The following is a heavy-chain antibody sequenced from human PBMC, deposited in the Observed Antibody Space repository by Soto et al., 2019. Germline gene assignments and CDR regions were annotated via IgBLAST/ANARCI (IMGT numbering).Heavy chain of an antibody. D-gene: IGHD1-26*01. V-gene: IGHV4-31*03. J-gene: IGHJ6*02. CDR2: IYYSGST. CDR1: GGSISSGGYY. Sequence: QVQLQESGPGLVKPSQTLSLTCTVSGGSISSGGYYWSWIRQHPGKGLEWIGYIYYSGSTYYNPSLTSRVTISVDTSKNQFSLKLSSVTAADTAVYYCARGGSGSYYGDYYYYGMDVWGQGTTVTVSS. CDR3: ARGGSGSYYGDYYYYGMDV.